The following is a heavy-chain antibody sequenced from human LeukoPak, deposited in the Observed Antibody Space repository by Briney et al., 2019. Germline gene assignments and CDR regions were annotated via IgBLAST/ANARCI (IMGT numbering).Heavy chain of an antibody. Sequence: SETLSLTCTVSGVSISSYYWTWIRQPPGKGLEWIGNIDYSGNTKYNPSLQSRVTISVDTSKNQFTLKLSSVTAADTAVYYCARWYYDSSGYRYFDYWGQGTLVTVSS. CDR3: ARWYYDSSGYRYFDY. D-gene: IGHD3-22*01. J-gene: IGHJ4*02. CDR1: GVSISSYY. V-gene: IGHV4-59*01. CDR2: IDYSGNT.